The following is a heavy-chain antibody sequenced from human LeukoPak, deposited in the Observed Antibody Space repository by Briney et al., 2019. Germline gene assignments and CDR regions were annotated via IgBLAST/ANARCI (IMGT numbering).Heavy chain of an antibody. D-gene: IGHD6-13*01. CDR1: GFTFDDYA. Sequence: PGRSLRLSCAASGFTFDDYAMHWVRQAPGKGLEWVSGISWNSGSIGYADSVKGRFTISRDNSKNTLYLQMNSLRAEDTAVYYCASYSSSWYNAFDIWGQGTMVTVSS. CDR2: ISWNSGSI. J-gene: IGHJ3*02. V-gene: IGHV3-9*01. CDR3: ASYSSSWYNAFDI.